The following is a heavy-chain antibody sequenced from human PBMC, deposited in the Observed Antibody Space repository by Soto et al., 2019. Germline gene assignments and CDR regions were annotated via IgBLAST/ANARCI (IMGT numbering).Heavy chain of an antibody. V-gene: IGHV4-39*01. CDR1: GGSISSSSYY. CDR3: ARPGASVYYYYYMDV. D-gene: IGHD3-10*01. CDR2: ISYSGST. J-gene: IGHJ6*03. Sequence: QLQLQESGPGLVKPSETLSLTCTVSGGSISSSSYYWGWIRQPPGKGLEWIGSISYSGSTYYNPSLKSRVTISVDTSKDQFSRKLSSVTAADTAVYYCARPGASVYYYYYMDVWGKGTTVTVSS.